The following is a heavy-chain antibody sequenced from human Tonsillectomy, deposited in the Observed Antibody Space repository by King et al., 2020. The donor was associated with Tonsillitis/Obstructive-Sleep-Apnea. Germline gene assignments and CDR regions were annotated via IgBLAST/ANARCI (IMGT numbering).Heavy chain of an antibody. J-gene: IGHJ3*02. CDR3: VREESRDAFDI. V-gene: IGHV1-46*01. CDR1: GYTFSSYY. Sequence: QLVQSGAEVKKPGASVKVSCKTSGYTFSSYYMHWVRQAPGQGLEWMGIINPSGDSTSYAQKFQGRVTMTRDTSTSTVYMELSSLRSEDTAVYYCVREESRDAFDIWGQGTMVTVSS. CDR2: INPSGDST.